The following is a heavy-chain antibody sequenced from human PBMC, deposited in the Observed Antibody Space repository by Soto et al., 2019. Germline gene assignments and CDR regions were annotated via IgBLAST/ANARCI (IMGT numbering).Heavy chain of an antibody. CDR2: IYSGGST. CDR3: ASSGQLARFDY. CDR1: GFTVSSKH. Sequence: GGALRLSCAASGFTVSSKHMSWVRQAPGKGLEWVSVIYSGGSTYYADSVKGRFTISRDNSKNTLYLQMNSLRAEDTAVYYCASSGQLARFDYWGQGTLVTVSS. J-gene: IGHJ4*02. V-gene: IGHV3-66*01. D-gene: IGHD6-6*01.